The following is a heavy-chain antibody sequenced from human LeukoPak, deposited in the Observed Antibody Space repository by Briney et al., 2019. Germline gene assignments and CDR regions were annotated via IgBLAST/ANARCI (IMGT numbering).Heavy chain of an antibody. V-gene: IGHV1-46*01. CDR1: GYTFTSYY. J-gene: IGHJ6*04. CDR3: ARGMVRGVIIKPYYYYGMDV. Sequence: ASVRVSCKASGYTFTSYYMHWVRQAPGQGLEWMGLINPSGGSTSYAQKFQGRVTMTRDTSTSTVYMELSSLRSEDTAVYYCARGMVRGVIIKPYYYYGMDVWGKGTTVTVSS. D-gene: IGHD3-10*01. CDR2: INPSGGST.